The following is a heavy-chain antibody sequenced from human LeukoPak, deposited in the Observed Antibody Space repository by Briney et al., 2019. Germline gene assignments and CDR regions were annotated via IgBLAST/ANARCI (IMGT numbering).Heavy chain of an antibody. J-gene: IGHJ4*02. CDR2: ISAYNGNT. V-gene: IGHV1-18*01. D-gene: IGHD3-3*01. CDR3: ARCPMGTYDFWSGYWADYFDY. Sequence: ASVKVSCKASVYTFTSYGISWVRQAPGQGLEGMGWISAYNGNTNYAQKLQGRVTMTTDTSTSTAYMELRSLRSDDTAVYYCARCPMGTYDFWSGYWADYFDYWGQGTLVTVSS. CDR1: VYTFTSYG.